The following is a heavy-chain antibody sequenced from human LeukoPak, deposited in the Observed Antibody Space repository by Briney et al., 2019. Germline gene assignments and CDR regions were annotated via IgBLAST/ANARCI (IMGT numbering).Heavy chain of an antibody. CDR2: ISSSSSYI. CDR3: ARVRGMYSYGHPYYFDY. D-gene: IGHD5-18*01. CDR1: GFTFNTYT. Sequence: GGSLRLSCAASGFTFNTYTMNWVRQAPGKGLEWVSSISSSSSYIYFADSLKGRFTISRDNAKNSVYLQMNSLRAEDTAVYYCARVRGMYSYGHPYYFDYWGQGTLVTVSS. V-gene: IGHV3-21*01. J-gene: IGHJ4*02.